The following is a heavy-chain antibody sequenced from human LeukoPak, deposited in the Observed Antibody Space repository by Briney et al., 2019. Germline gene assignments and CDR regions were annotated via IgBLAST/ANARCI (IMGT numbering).Heavy chain of an antibody. J-gene: IGHJ4*02. CDR2: ISGRGGTT. Sequence: GGSLRLSCAASGFTFSSYAMSWVRQAPGKGLEWVSTISGRGGTTYYADSVKGRFTISRDNSKDTLYLQMNSLRAEDTAVYYCAKDRATARGVTWDYWGQGTLVTVSS. CDR1: GFTFSSYA. D-gene: IGHD3-10*01. CDR3: AKDRATARGVTWDY. V-gene: IGHV3-23*01.